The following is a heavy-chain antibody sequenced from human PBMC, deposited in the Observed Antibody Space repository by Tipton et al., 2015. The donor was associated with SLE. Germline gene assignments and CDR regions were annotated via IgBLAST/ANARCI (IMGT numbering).Heavy chain of an antibody. CDR2: ISWNSDKI. CDR3: GKDTDDILTVIDY. V-gene: IGHV3-9*01. J-gene: IGHJ4*02. Sequence: SLRLSCAAAGFTFDDYAMHWVRQAPGKGLEWVSGISWNSDKIGYADSVKGRFSISRDNAKKSPYLQMNSLRTEDTALYYCGKDTDDILTVIDYWGQGTLVTVAS. D-gene: IGHD3-9*01. CDR1: GFTFDDYA.